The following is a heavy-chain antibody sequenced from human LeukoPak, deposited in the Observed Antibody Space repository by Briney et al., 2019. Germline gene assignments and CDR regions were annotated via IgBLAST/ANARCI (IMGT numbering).Heavy chain of an antibody. CDR1: GGSISSYY. Sequence: PSETLSLTCTVSGGSISSYYWHWIRQPPGKGLEWIRYIYYSGSPNYNPSFKSRVTISVNTSKNQSSLMLMSMTAPDTAVVYCWGLTRGRNWCDPWGKGNLVSVSS. CDR2: IYYSGSP. CDR3: WGLTRGRNWCDP. D-gene: IGHD3-16*01. J-gene: IGHJ5*02. V-gene: IGHV4-59*08.